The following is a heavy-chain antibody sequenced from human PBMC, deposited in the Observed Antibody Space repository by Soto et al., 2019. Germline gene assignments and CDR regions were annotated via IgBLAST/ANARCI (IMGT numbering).Heavy chain of an antibody. CDR1: GGSISSSSYY. CDR3: ARTGYCSGGSCYLERLYSHYYYYMDV. V-gene: IGHV4-39*01. D-gene: IGHD2-15*01. Sequence: QLQLQESGPGLVKPSETLSLTCTVSGGSISSSSYYWGWIRQPPGKGLEWIGSIYYSGSTYYNPSLKSRVTISVDTSKNQFSLKLSSVTAADTAVYYCARTGYCSGGSCYLERLYSHYYYYMDVWGKGTTVTVSS. CDR2: IYYSGST. J-gene: IGHJ6*03.